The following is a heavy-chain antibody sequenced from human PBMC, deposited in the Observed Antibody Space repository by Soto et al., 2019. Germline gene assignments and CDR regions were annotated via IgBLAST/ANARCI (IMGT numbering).Heavy chain of an antibody. D-gene: IGHD2-2*01. Sequence: QVQLVQSGAEVKKPGSSVKVSCKTSGGTFSSYAISWVRQAPGQGLEWMGGIIPIFDTANYAQKFQGRVTITADESTSTAYLEVSSLRSEDTAVYYCARHECISSSCYYYYYYSMDVWGQGTTVTVSS. CDR2: IIPIFDTA. CDR1: GGTFSSYA. V-gene: IGHV1-69*12. CDR3: ARHECISSSCYYYYYYSMDV. J-gene: IGHJ6*02.